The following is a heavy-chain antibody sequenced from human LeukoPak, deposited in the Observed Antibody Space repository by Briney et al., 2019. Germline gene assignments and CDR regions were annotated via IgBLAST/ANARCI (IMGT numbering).Heavy chain of an antibody. CDR2: IHYSGST. V-gene: IGHV4-31*02. Sequence: PSETLSLTCIVSGDSISNGGYYWSWIRQHPGKGLEWIGYIHYSGSTYYSPSLKSRVTISVDTSKKQFSLKLSSVTAADTAVYYCARVGVAAKSSRYFDYWGQGTLVTVSS. J-gene: IGHJ4*02. D-gene: IGHD2-15*01. CDR1: GDSISNGGYY. CDR3: ARVGVAAKSSRYFDY.